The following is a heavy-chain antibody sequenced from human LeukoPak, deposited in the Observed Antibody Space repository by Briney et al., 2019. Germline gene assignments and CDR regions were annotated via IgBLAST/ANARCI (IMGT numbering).Heavy chain of an antibody. CDR3: AKNDGYRYGRNYGMDV. Sequence: GGSLRLSCAASGFTFSSYVMSWVRQAPGKGLEWVSAISGSGGSTYYADSVKGRFTISRDNSKNTLFLQMNSLKAEDTAVYYCAKNDGYRYGRNYGMDVWGQGTTVTVSS. D-gene: IGHD5-18*01. J-gene: IGHJ6*02. CDR1: GFTFSSYV. CDR2: ISGSGGST. V-gene: IGHV3-23*01.